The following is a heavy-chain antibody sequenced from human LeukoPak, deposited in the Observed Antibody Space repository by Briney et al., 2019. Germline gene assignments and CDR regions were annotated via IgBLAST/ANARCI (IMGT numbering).Heavy chain of an antibody. CDR2: IYTSGST. D-gene: IGHD3-10*01. Sequence: SETLSLTCTVSGGSISSGSYYWSWIRQPAGKELEWIGRIYTSGSTNYNPSLKSRVTISVDTSKNQFSLKLSSVTAADTAVYYCARGLLWFGGRYFDYWGQGTLVTVSS. J-gene: IGHJ4*02. V-gene: IGHV4-61*02. CDR3: ARGLLWFGGRYFDY. CDR1: GGSISSGSYY.